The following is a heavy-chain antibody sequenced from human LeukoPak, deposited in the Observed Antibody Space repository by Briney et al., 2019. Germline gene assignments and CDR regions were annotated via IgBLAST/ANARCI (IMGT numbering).Heavy chain of an antibody. J-gene: IGHJ5*02. D-gene: IGHD5-18*01. CDR2: IYYSGST. CDR1: GGSISSSSYY. CDR3: AREGPNSYGHGDWFDP. V-gene: IGHV4-39*07. Sequence: SETLSLTCTVSGGSISSSSYYWGWVRQPPGKGLEGLVSIYYSGSTYYNPSLNSRVTISVDTSKNQFSLKLSSVTAADTAVYYCAREGPNSYGHGDWFDPWGQGTLVTVSS.